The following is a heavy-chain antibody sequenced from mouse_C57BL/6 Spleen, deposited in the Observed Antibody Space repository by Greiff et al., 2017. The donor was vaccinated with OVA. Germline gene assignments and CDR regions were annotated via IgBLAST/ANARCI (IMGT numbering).Heavy chain of an antibody. D-gene: IGHD4-1*01. V-gene: IGHV1-76*01. CDR3: ARDELGREGY. J-gene: IGHJ2*01. CDR2: IYPGSGNT. Sequence: QVQLQQSGAELVRPGASVKLSCKASGYTFTDYYINWVKQRPGQGLEWIARIYPGSGNTYYNEKFKGKATLTAEKSSSTAYMQLSSLTSEDSAVYFCARDELGREGYWGQGTTLTVSS. CDR1: GYTFTDYY.